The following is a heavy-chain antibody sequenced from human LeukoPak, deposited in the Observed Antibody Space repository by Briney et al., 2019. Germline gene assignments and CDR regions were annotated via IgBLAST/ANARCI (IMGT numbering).Heavy chain of an antibody. J-gene: IGHJ4*02. V-gene: IGHV3-74*01. CDR3: ARGYRGGNYFIY. Sequence: GGSLRLSCAASGLTFSSYWMQWVRQAPGKGLVWVSRINRDGSNTTYADSVKGRFTISRANAKNTLYLQMNSLRAEDTAVYYCARGYRGGNYFIYWGQGTLVTVSS. CDR2: INRDGSNT. D-gene: IGHD1-26*01. CDR1: GLTFSSYW.